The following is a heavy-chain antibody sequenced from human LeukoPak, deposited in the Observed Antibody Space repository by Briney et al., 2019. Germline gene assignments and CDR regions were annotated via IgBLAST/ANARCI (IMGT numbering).Heavy chain of an antibody. D-gene: IGHD5-12*01. V-gene: IGHV1-18*01. CDR1: RYIFPSYG. Sequence: ASVKDSCQASRYIFPSYGISWVRQPAGQGLEGVGWISAHAGNTNYAQKVQGRVTMTMDTFSSTAYMELRSLRSDDTAVYYCAREGTSGYDQQDYWGQGTLVTVSS. J-gene: IGHJ4*02. CDR2: ISAHAGNT. CDR3: AREGTSGYDQQDY.